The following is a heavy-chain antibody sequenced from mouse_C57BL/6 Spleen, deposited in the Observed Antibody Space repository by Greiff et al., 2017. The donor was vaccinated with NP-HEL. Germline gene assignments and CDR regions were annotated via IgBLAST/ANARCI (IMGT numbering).Heavy chain of an antibody. CDR2: INPNNGGT. D-gene: IGHD1-1*01. CDR1: GYTFTDYY. J-gene: IGHJ3*01. CDR3: ATAPKARSWFAY. V-gene: IGHV1-18*01. Sequence: EVQLQQSGPELVKPGASVKIPCKASGYTFTDYYMDWVKQSHGKSLEWIGDINPNNGGTIYNQKLKGKATLTVDKSSSTAYMALRSLTSEDTTVYYCATAPKARSWFAYWGQGTLVTVSA.